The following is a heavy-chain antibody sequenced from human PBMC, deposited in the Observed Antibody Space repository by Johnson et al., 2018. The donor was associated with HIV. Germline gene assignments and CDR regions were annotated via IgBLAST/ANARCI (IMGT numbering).Heavy chain of an antibody. CDR3: ARGKGAAVGLDAFDI. D-gene: IGHD6-13*01. CDR1: GFTV. Sequence: VQLVESGGGVVQPGRSLRLSCVASGFTVRKGLEWASVIYSGGSTYYADSVKGRFTISRDNARNSLYLQMNSLRAEDTALYFCARGKGAAVGLDAFDIWGQGIRVTVSS. V-gene: IGHV3-53*01. CDR2: IYSGGST. J-gene: IGHJ3*02.